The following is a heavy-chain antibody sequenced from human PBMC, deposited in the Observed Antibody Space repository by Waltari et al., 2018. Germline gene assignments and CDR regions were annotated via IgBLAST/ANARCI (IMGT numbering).Heavy chain of an antibody. CDR3: ARDSREGIDY. CDR2: ISSSSGYI. Sequence: EVQLVESGGGLVKPGGSLRLSCAASGFTFSSYSMNWVRQAPGRGVDGVSSISSSSGYIDYADSVKGRFTIARDNAKNALYLQMNGLRAEDTAVYYCARDSREGIDYWGQGTLVTVSS. J-gene: IGHJ4*02. V-gene: IGHV3-21*01. CDR1: GFTFSSYS.